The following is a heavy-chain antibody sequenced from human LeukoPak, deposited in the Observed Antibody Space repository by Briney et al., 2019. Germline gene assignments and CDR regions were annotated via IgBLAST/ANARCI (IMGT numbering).Heavy chain of an antibody. J-gene: IGHJ6*02. CDR3: ARVPAAQYRVYYYGMDV. CDR2: ISSSGDNT. Sequence: GGSLRLSCAASGFTFSSYAMSWVRQAPGKGLEWVSVISSSGDNTYYADSVKGRFTISRDNSKNTLYLQMNSLRAEDTAVYYCARVPAAQYRVYYYGMDVWGQGTTVTVSS. CDR1: GFTFSSYA. D-gene: IGHD2-15*01. V-gene: IGHV3-23*01.